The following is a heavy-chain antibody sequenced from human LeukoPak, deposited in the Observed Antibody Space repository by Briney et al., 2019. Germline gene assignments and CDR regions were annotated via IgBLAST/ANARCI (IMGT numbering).Heavy chain of an antibody. CDR1: GFTFSSYD. V-gene: IGHV3-23*01. Sequence: GGSLRLSCAASGFTFSSYDMSWVRQAPGSGLEWGSGITGSGGSTYYADSVKGRFPISRDNSKNTLYLQMNSLRAEDTVVYYCAKGNWGERLDWYFDLWGRGTLVTVSS. D-gene: IGHD1-26*01. CDR2: ITGSGGST. CDR3: AKGNWGERLDWYFDL. J-gene: IGHJ2*01.